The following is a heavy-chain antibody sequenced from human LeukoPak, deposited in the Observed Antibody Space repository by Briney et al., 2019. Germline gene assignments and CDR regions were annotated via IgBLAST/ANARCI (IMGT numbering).Heavy chain of an antibody. D-gene: IGHD2/OR15-2a*01. J-gene: IGHJ4*02. CDR1: GFTFSSYA. Sequence: PGGSLRLSCAASGFTFSSYAMSWVRQAPGKRLEWVSAISGSGGSTYYAESVEGRFTISRDNSKNTLYLQMNSLRAEDTAVYYCAKDPLVNSQEYFDYWGRGTLVSVSS. V-gene: IGHV3-23*01. CDR3: AKDPLVNSQEYFDY. CDR2: ISGSGGST.